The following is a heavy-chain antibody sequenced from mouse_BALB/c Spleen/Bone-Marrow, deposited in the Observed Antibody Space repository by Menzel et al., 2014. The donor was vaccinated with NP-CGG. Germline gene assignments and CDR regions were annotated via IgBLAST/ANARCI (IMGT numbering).Heavy chain of an antibody. V-gene: IGHV5-9-4*01. CDR2: ISSGGSYT. D-gene: IGHD3-1*01. J-gene: IGHJ3*01. Sequence: EVKLVESGGGLVKPGGSLKLSCAASGFTFSSYAMSWVRQSPEKRLEWVAEISSGGSYTYYPDTVTGRFTISRDNAKNTLSLEMSSLRSEDTAMYYCARDRASMYDPAWFAYWGPGTLVTDSA. CDR3: ARDRASMYDPAWFAY. CDR1: GFTFSSYA.